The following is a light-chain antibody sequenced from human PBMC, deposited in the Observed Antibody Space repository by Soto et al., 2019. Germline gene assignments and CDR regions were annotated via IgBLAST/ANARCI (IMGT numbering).Light chain of an antibody. CDR1: QSVTSSY. J-gene: IGKJ4*01. CDR3: QQYDSSHLT. Sequence: ENVLTQSPGTLSLSPGERATLSCRASQSVTSSYLAWYQQKPGQAPSLLIYGTSSRATGIPDRFSGSGSGTDFTLTISILEPEDFAVYYCQQYDSSHLTFGGGTKVEIK. V-gene: IGKV3-20*01. CDR2: GTS.